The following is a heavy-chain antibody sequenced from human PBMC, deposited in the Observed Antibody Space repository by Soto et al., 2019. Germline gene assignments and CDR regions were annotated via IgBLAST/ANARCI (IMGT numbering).Heavy chain of an antibody. Sequence: GGSLRLSCAASGFTFDDYAMHWVRQAPGKGLEWVSGISWNSGSIGYADSVKGRFTISRDNAKNSLYLQMNSLRAEDTALYCCAKSDTLSHYFDYWGQGTLVTVS. CDR3: AKSDTLSHYFDY. CDR1: GFTFDDYA. J-gene: IGHJ4*02. D-gene: IGHD2-8*01. V-gene: IGHV3-9*01. CDR2: ISWNSGSI.